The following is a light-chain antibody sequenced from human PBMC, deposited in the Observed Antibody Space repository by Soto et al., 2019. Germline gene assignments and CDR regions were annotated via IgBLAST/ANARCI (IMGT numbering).Light chain of an antibody. J-gene: IGLJ1*01. CDR2: GNS. CDR1: SANIGAGYD. V-gene: IGLV1-40*01. Sequence: QSVLTQPPSVSEAPGQRVTISCTESSANIGAGYDVHWYQQLPGTAPKLLIYGNSNRPSGVPDRFSGSKSGTSASLAITGLQAEDEADYYCQSYDSSLSGYVFGTGTKVTVL. CDR3: QSYDSSLSGYV.